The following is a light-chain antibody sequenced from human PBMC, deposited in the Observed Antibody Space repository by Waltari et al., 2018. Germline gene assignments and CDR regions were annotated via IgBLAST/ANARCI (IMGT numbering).Light chain of an antibody. CDR3: CSYAGIWV. CDR1: GSDVGAFNY. CDR2: DVT. J-gene: IGLJ3*02. Sequence: QSALTQPRSVSGSPGQSVTISCTGTGSDVGAFNYVSWYQQPPGKAPKLVIFDVTKRPSGVPDRFSGSNSGTSASLTVSGLQAEDEADYYCCSYAGIWVFGGGTKLTVL. V-gene: IGLV2-11*01.